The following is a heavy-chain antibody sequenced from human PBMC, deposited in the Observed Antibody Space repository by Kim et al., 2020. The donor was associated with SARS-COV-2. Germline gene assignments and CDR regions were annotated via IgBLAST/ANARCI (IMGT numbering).Heavy chain of an antibody. CDR3: AGHGCDFLSGYEGAFDI. Sequence: KGRFTISRDKSKNTLNLQMNSLSAEDTAVYYCAGHGCDFLSGYEGAFDIWGQGTMVTVSS. J-gene: IGHJ3*02. V-gene: IGHV3-23*02. D-gene: IGHD3-3*01.